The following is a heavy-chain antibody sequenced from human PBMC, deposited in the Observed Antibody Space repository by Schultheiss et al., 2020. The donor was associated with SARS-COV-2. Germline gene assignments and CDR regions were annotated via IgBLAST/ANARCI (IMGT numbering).Heavy chain of an antibody. CDR3: AKGSSGIRGWCFDY. CDR2: ISGSGGST. J-gene: IGHJ4*02. V-gene: IGHV3-23*01. CDR1: GFTFSSYW. Sequence: GGSLRLSCAASGFTFSSYWMHWVRQAPGKGLEWVSAISGSGGSTYYADSVKGRFTISRDNSKNTLYLQMNSLRAEDTAVYYCAKGSSGIRGWCFDYWGQGTLVTVSS. D-gene: IGHD6-19*01.